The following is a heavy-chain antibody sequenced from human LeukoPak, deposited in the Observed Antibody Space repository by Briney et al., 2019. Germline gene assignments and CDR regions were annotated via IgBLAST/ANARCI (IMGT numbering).Heavy chain of an antibody. CDR2: INTNTGNP. CDR3: AREDSSGWYYFDY. D-gene: IGHD6-19*01. J-gene: IGHJ4*02. Sequence: ASVKVSCKASGYTFTGYYMHWVRQAPGQGLEWMGWINTNTGNPTYAQGFTGRFVFSLDTSVSTAYLQISSLKAEDTAVYYCAREDSSGWYYFDYWGQGTLVTVSS. CDR1: GYTFTGYY. V-gene: IGHV7-4-1*02.